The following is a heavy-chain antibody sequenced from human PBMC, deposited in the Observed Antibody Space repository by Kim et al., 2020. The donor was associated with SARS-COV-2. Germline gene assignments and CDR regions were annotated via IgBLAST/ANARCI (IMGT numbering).Heavy chain of an antibody. CDR3: ARHGKRDYRVIDH. D-gene: IGHD4-4*01. Sequence: YSPSFQGQVTIAADKSISTAYLQWSSLKASDTALYYWARHGKRDYRVIDHWGQGTLVTVSS. J-gene: IGHJ4*02. V-gene: IGHV5-51*01.